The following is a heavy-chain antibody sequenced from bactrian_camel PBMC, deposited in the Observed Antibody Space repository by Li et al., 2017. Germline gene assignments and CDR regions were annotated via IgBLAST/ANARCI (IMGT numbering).Heavy chain of an antibody. CDR1: LTWTNYC. Sequence: LTWTNYCMGWFRQAPGKEREGVATIDNAGSTTYLDSMKRRVTISRDNAKNTLYLQFNNLTTEDTAIYYCAKKDGFFFNDTAPTEIYT. V-gene: IGHV3S55*01. CDR2: IDNAGST. D-gene: IGHD2*01.